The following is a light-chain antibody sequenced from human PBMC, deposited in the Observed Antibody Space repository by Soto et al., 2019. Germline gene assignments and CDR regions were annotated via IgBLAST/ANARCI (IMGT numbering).Light chain of an antibody. CDR3: CSFAGSYTFWV. J-gene: IGLJ3*02. CDR1: SSDVGDYNY. Sequence: QSALTQPRSVSWSPVQSVTISCTGTSSDVGDYNYVSWYQQYPGKVPKLVIYDVSKRPSGVPDRFSGSKSGNTASLTISGLQAEDEADYYCCSFAGSYTFWVFGGGTKLTVL. CDR2: DVS. V-gene: IGLV2-11*01.